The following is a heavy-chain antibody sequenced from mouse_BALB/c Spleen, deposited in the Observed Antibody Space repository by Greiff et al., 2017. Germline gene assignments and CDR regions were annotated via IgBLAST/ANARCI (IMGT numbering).Heavy chain of an antibody. CDR3: ARGGWNGYPEGAMDY. Sequence: VKVVESGPGLVAPSQSLSITCTVSGFSLTGYGVNWVRQPPGKGLEWLGMIWGDGSTDYNSALKSRLSISKDNSKSQVFLKMNSLQTDDTARYYCARGGWNGYPEGAMDYWGQGTSVTVSS. CDR2: IWGDGST. D-gene: IGHD1-2*01. V-gene: IGHV2-6-7*01. CDR1: GFSLTGYG. J-gene: IGHJ4*01.